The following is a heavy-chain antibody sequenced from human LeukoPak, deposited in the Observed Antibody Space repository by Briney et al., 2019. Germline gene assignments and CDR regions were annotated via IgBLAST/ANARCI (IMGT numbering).Heavy chain of an antibody. D-gene: IGHD4-11*01. Sequence: GGSLRLSYAASGFTVSSNYMSWVRQAPGKGLEWVLVIYSGGSTYYADSVKGRFTISRDNSKNTLYLQMNSLRAEDTAVYYCARGDINYPWYFDYWGQGTLVTVSS. CDR2: IYSGGST. V-gene: IGHV3-53*01. J-gene: IGHJ4*02. CDR1: GFTVSSNY. CDR3: ARGDINYPWYFDY.